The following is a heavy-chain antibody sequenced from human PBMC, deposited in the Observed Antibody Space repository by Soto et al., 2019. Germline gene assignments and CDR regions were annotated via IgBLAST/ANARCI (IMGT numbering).Heavy chain of an antibody. Sequence: SETLSLTCTVSGGSISSGDYYWSWIRQPPGKGLEWIGYIYYSGSTYYTPSLKSRVTISVDTSKNQFSLKLSSVTAADTAVYYCARDRDYYDSSGYLDAFDIWGQGTMVTVSS. CDR1: GGSISSGDYY. V-gene: IGHV4-30-4*01. CDR3: ARDRDYYDSSGYLDAFDI. CDR2: IYYSGST. D-gene: IGHD3-22*01. J-gene: IGHJ3*02.